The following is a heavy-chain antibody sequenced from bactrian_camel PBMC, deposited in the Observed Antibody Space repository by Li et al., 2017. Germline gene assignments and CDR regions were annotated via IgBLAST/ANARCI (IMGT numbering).Heavy chain of an antibody. V-gene: IGHV3S1*01. D-gene: IGHD4*01. CDR1: GFTFSSYY. J-gene: IGHJ4*01. CDR3: AKDLFSDYAR. CDR2: VYTGDGNT. Sequence: HVQLVESGGGLVQPGGSLRLSCAASGFTFSSYYMSWVRQAPGKGLEWVSTVYTGDGNTYSADSVKGRFTISRDNTKNMLYLQMNSLKSDDTALYYCAKDLFSDYARWGQGTQVTVS.